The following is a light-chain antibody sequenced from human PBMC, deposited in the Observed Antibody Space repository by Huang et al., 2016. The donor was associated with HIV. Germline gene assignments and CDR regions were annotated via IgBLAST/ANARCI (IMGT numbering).Light chain of an antibody. V-gene: IGKV1-5*01. Sequence: DIQMTQSPSTLSASVGDRVTITCRASQSISSSLAWYQQKPGKAPKLLIYDASSVESGVPSRFSGSGSGTEFTLTISSLQPDNFATYYCQQYNSYPYTFGQGTKLEIK. CDR2: DAS. CDR1: QSISSS. J-gene: IGKJ2*01. CDR3: QQYNSYPYT.